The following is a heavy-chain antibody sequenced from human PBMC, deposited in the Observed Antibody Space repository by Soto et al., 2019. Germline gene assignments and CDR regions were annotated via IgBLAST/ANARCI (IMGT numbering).Heavy chain of an antibody. CDR1: GFTFSSYG. Sequence: QVQLVESGGGVVQPGRSLRLSCAASGFTFSSYGMHWVRQAPGKGLEWVAVIWYDGSNKYYADSVKGRFTISRDNSKNTLYLQMNSLRAEDTAVYYCARDPSRAGYCGGDCYPRGFDYWGQGTLVTVSS. CDR3: ARDPSRAGYCGGDCYPRGFDY. D-gene: IGHD2-21*02. V-gene: IGHV3-33*01. CDR2: IWYDGSNK. J-gene: IGHJ4*02.